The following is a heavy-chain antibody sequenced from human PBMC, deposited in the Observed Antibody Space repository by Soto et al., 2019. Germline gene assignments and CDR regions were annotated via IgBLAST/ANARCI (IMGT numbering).Heavy chain of an antibody. CDR1: GFTFSDYG. CDR3: ARDPLPYDILPGYSPNYFDF. Sequence: QSGGSLRLSCAASGFTFSDYGMHWVRQAPGKGLEWVAVIWYDGSNKYYADSVKGRFTISRDNSKNTLYLQMNSLRAEDTAVYYCARDPLPYDILPGYSPNYFDFWGQGPLVTVSS. D-gene: IGHD3-9*01. V-gene: IGHV3-33*01. CDR2: IWYDGSNK. J-gene: IGHJ4*02.